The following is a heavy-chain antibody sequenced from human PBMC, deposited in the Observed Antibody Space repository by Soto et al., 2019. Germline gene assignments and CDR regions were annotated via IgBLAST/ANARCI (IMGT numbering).Heavy chain of an antibody. V-gene: IGHV4-39*01. CDR2: INNSGRT. CDR1: GDSITTSSFL. D-gene: IGHD6-19*01. CDR3: ATERGRRPVMAVAGTLV. Sequence: QLRESGPRLVKPSEALTLNCTVSGDSITTSSFLWAWVRQPPGKGLEWVANINNSGRTNYNTSLKSRFTISVDTSKNQFSLQLTSVTAADTATYYCATERGRRPVMAVAGTLVWGQGTLVIVSS. J-gene: IGHJ4*02.